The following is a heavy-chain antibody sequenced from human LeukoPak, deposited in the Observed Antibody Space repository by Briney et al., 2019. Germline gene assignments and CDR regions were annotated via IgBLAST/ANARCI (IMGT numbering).Heavy chain of an antibody. CDR1: GFTFSRYD. D-gene: IGHD3-10*01. CDR3: AKQMVRGQGGFDY. Sequence: PGRSLRLSCATSGFTFSRYDMHWVRQAPGMGLEWVAVISYDGSNKFYADSVKGRFTISRDDSKNTVYLQMNSLRAEDTAVYYCAKQMVRGQGGFDYWGQGTLVTVSS. V-gene: IGHV3-30*18. CDR2: ISYDGSNK. J-gene: IGHJ4*02.